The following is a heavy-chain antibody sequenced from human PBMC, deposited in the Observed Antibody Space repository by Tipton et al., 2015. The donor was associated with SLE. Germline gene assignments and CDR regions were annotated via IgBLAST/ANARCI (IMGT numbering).Heavy chain of an antibody. CDR3: AKDRSVGYPRDAFDI. CDR1: GITFSDHG. J-gene: IGHJ3*02. D-gene: IGHD3-3*01. V-gene: IGHV3-23*01. CDR2: IRGSTSSDT. Sequence: SLRLSCAASGITFSDHGMSWVRQAPGKGLEVVSSIRGSTSSDTYHADSVKGRFTISRDNSKNTLYLQMSSLRVDDTAVYYCAKDRSVGYPRDAFDIWGQGTVVTVSS.